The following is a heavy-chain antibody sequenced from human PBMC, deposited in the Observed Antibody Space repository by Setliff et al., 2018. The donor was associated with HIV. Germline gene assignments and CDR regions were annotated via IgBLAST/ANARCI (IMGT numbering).Heavy chain of an antibody. Sequence: PSETLSLTCTVSGGSISGHYWSWIRQTPGKGLEWIGYVYSNGNTDYNPSLKSRVTISVDTSKNQFSLRLTSVTAADTAVYYCAGQDIGAVPALGAFDIWGQGTMVTVSS. J-gene: IGHJ3*02. CDR3: AGQDIGAVPALGAFDI. CDR1: GGSISGHY. CDR2: VYSNGNT. D-gene: IGHD2-2*01. V-gene: IGHV4-59*08.